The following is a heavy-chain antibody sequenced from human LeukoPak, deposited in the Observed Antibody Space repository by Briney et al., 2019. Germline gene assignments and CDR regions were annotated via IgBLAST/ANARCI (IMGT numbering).Heavy chain of an antibody. CDR2: ISSGGGTT. D-gene: IGHD5-18*01. CDR3: ATKTAFDY. V-gene: IGHV3-23*01. CDR1: GFTFSSYG. Sequence: GGSLRLSCAASGFTFSSYGMSWVRQAPGKGLEWVSTISSGGGTTYYADSVKGRFTISRDNSKNTVYLQMNSSRAEDTAVYYCATKTAFDYWGQGTLVTVSS. J-gene: IGHJ4*02.